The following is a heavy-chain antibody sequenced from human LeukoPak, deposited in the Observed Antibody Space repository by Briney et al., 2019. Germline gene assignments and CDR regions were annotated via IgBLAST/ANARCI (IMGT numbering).Heavy chain of an antibody. CDR2: MKEDGSEK. D-gene: IGHD6-19*01. CDR1: GFAFSTSW. J-gene: IGHJ4*02. CDR3: AKRHSSGWYVIDY. V-gene: IGHV3-7*05. Sequence: PGGSLRLSCAASGFAFSTSWMNWVRQAPGKGLEWVASMKEDGSEKFFVDSVKGRFTVSRDYVKNSLYLEMNSLRVEDTAVYYCAKRHSSGWYVIDYWGQGTLVTVSS.